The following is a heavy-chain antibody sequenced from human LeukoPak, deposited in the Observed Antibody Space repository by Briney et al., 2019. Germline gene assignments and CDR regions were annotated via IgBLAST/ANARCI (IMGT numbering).Heavy chain of an antibody. CDR3: AREGSWYKRLDY. V-gene: IGHV4-34*01. D-gene: IGHD6-13*01. CDR2: INHSGST. J-gene: IGHJ4*02. Sequence: SETLSLTCAVYGGSFSGYYWSWIRQPPGKGLEWIGEINHSGSTNYNPSLKSRVTISVDTSKNQFSLKLSSVTAADTAVYYCAREGSWYKRLDYWGQGTLVTVSS. CDR1: GGSFSGYY.